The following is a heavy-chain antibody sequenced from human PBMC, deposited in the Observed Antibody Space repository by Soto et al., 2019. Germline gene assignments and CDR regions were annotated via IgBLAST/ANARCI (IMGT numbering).Heavy chain of an antibody. CDR3: ARDRLEGNWFDP. CDR1: GGSISSGGYS. Sequence: QLQLQESGSGLVRPSQTLSLTCAVSGGSISSGGYSWNWIRQPPGKGLEWIGYIYHSGSTLYNPSLTSRVTVSVDKSKYQFSLTLSSVTAADTAVYYYARDRLEGNWFDPWGQGTLVTVSS. J-gene: IGHJ5*02. V-gene: IGHV4-30-2*01. CDR2: IYHSGST.